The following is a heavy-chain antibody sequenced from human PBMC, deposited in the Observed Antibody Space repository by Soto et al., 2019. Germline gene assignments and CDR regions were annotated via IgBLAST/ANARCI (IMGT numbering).Heavy chain of an antibody. Sequence: GGSLRLSCAASGFTFSSYWMSWVRQAPGKGLEWVANIKQDGSEKYYVDSVTGRFTISRDNAKNSLYLQMNSLRAEDTAVYYCARAKWELLRTYAFDIWGQGTMVTVSS. CDR2: IKQDGSEK. CDR3: ARAKWELLRTYAFDI. D-gene: IGHD1-26*01. J-gene: IGHJ3*02. CDR1: GFTFSSYW. V-gene: IGHV3-7*01.